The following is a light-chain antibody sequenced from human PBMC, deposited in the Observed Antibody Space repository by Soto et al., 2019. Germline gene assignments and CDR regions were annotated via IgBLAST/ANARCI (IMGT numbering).Light chain of an antibody. CDR1: SSDVGSYNL. V-gene: IGLV2-23*01. CDR2: EGS. J-gene: IGLJ2*01. Sequence: QSALTQPASVSGSPGQSITISCTGTSSDVGSYNLVSWYQQHPGKAPKLMIYEGSKRPSGVSNRFPGSKSGNTASLTISGRQAEEEAEYYCRSFAGYNTYVVFGGGTKLTVL. CDR3: RSFAGYNTYVV.